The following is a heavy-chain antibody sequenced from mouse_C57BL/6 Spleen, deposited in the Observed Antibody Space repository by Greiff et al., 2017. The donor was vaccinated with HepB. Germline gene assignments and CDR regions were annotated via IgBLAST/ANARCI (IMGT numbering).Heavy chain of an antibody. Sequence: QVQLQQPGAELVKPGASVKLSCKASGYTFTSYWMQWVKQRPGQGLEWIGEIDPSDSYTNYNQKFKGKATLTVDTSSSTAYMQLSSLTSEDSAVYYCASGGVFAYWGQGTLVTVSA. CDR3: ASGGVFAY. V-gene: IGHV1-50*01. CDR2: IDPSDSYT. CDR1: GYTFTSYW. J-gene: IGHJ3*01.